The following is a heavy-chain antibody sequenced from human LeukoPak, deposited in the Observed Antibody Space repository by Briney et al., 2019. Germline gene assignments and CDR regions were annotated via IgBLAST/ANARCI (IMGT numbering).Heavy chain of an antibody. J-gene: IGHJ4*02. CDR1: GFTFSSYG. CDR3: AKDYYDLPDY. D-gene: IGHD3/OR15-3a*01. Sequence: GGSLRLSCAASGFTFSSYGMHWVRQAPGKGLEWEAFIRYDGSNKYYADSVKGRFTISRDNSKNTLYLQMNSLRAEDTAVYYCAKDYYDLPDYWGQGTLVTVSS. V-gene: IGHV3-30*02. CDR2: IRYDGSNK.